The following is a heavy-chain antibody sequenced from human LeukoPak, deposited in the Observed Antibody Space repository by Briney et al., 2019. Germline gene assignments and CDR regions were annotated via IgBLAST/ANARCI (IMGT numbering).Heavy chain of an antibody. CDR2: INTDGSST. CDR1: GFTFSTYW. Sequence: GGSPRLSCAASGFTFSTYWMQWVRQAPGKGLVWVSRINTDGSSTDYADSVKGRFTISRDNAKNTLYLQMNSLRAEDTAVYYCASRACSSTSCYYYWGQGTLVTVSS. J-gene: IGHJ4*02. V-gene: IGHV3-74*01. D-gene: IGHD2-2*01. CDR3: ASRACSSTSCYYY.